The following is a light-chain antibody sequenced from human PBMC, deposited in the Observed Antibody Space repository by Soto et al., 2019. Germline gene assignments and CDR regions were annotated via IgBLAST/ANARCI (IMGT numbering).Light chain of an antibody. CDR3: QQYNSYSTWT. CDR1: QSISSW. J-gene: IGKJ1*01. CDR2: DAS. V-gene: IGKV1-5*01. Sequence: DIQMTQSPSPLSASVVDRVTITCRASQSISSWLAWYQQKPGKAPKLLIYDASSLESGVPSRFSGSGSGTEFTLTISSLQPDDFATYYCQQYNSYSTWTFGQGTKVDIK.